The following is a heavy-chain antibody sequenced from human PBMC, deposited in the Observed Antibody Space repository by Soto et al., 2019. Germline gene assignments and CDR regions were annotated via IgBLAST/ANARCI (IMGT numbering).Heavy chain of an antibody. CDR2: IRSKAYGGTT. V-gene: IGHV3-49*03. J-gene: IGHJ4*02. CDR1: GFTFGDYA. D-gene: IGHD3-22*01. CDR3: TREIQASYYDSSGYQVFDY. Sequence: PGGSLRLSCTASGFTFGDYAMSWFRQAPGKGLEWVGFIRSKAYGGTTEYAASVKGRFTISRDDSKSIAYLQMNSLKTEDTAVYYCTREIQASYYDSSGYQVFDYWGQGTLVTVSS.